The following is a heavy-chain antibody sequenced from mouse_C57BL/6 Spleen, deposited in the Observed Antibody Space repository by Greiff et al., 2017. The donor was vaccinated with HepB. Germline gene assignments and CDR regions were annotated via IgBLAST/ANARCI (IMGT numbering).Heavy chain of an antibody. Sequence: EVQLQQSGTVLARPGASVKMSCKTSGYTFTSYWMHWVKQRPGQGLEWIGAIYPGNSDTSYNQKFKGKAKLTAVTSASTAYMELSSLTNEDSAVYYCTRGDYDYDETFAYWGQGTLVTVSA. CDR1: GYTFTSYW. D-gene: IGHD2-4*01. V-gene: IGHV1-5*01. CDR2: IYPGNSDT. CDR3: TRGDYDYDETFAY. J-gene: IGHJ3*01.